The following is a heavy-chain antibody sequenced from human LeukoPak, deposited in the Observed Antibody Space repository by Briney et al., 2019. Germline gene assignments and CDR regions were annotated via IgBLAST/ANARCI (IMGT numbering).Heavy chain of an antibody. D-gene: IGHD1/OR15-1a*01. Sequence: SETLSLTCNVSGGSFTNYYWSWIRQTPEKGLEWIGQINHSGDTSYNPSLRSRITLSVDRSKNQFSLKVTSVTAADTGVCYCARGPGTVGLSPWGQGTLVTVSS. CDR2: INHSGDT. CDR1: GGSFTNYY. J-gene: IGHJ5*02. CDR3: ARGPGTVGLSP. V-gene: IGHV4-34*01.